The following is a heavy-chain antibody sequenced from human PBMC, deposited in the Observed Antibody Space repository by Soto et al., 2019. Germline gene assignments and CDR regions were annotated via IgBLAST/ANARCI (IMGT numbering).Heavy chain of an antibody. J-gene: IGHJ4*02. D-gene: IGHD5-12*01. CDR3: AAGGGLPRYY. V-gene: IGHV4-59*12. Sequence: PSETLSLTCTVSGGSISSYHWSWIRQPPGKGLEWIGYIYHSGSTYYNPSLKSRVTISVDRSKNQFSLKLSSVTAADTAVYYCAAGGGLPRYYWGQGTLVTVSS. CDR2: IYHSGST. CDR1: GGSISSYH.